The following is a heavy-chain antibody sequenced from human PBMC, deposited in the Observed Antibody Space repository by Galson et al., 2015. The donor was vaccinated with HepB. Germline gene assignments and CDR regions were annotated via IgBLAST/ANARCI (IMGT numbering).Heavy chain of an antibody. CDR2: ISSDSTYI. Sequence: LRLSCAASGFIFNNYNMIWVRQAPGKGLEWVSSISSDSTYIFYADSVKGRFTISRDNTKNSLSLQMNSLRAEDTALYYCARDRPLGTPLDYWGQGTLVTVSS. J-gene: IGHJ4*02. D-gene: IGHD7-27*01. CDR1: GFIFNNYN. V-gene: IGHV3-21*01. CDR3: ARDRPLGTPLDY.